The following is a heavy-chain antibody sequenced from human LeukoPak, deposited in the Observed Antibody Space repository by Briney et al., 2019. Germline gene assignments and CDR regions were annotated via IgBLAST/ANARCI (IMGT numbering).Heavy chain of an antibody. CDR2: IYYTGRT. D-gene: IGHD1-26*01. CDR1: GDSFSRNTYS. V-gene: IGHV4-39*01. Sequence: SETLSLTCTVSGDSFSRNTYSWGWIRQPPGKGLEWIGSIYYTGRTFYNPSIKSRVTISVDTSKNQFSLKLSSVTAADTAVYYCARRGSMGGSFVGAFDIWGQGTMVTVSS. CDR3: ARRGSMGGSFVGAFDI. J-gene: IGHJ3*02.